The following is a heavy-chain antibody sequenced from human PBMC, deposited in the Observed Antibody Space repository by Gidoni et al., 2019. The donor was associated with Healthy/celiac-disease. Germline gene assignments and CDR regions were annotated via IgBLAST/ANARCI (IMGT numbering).Heavy chain of an antibody. Sequence: EVQLVQSGAEVKKPGESLKISCQGSGYSFTSYWIGWVRQMPGKGLEWMGIIYPGDSDTRYSPSFQGQVTISADKSISTAYLQWSSLKASDTAMYYCARLRVITFGGVIVASAFDIWGQGTMVTVSS. V-gene: IGHV5-51*01. J-gene: IGHJ3*02. D-gene: IGHD3-16*02. CDR1: GYSFTSYW. CDR2: IYPGDSDT. CDR3: ARLRVITFGGVIVASAFDI.